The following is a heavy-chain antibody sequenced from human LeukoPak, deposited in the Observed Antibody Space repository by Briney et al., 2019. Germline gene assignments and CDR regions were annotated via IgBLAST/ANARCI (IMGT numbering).Heavy chain of an antibody. V-gene: IGHV3-21*01. CDR3: ARDYGTNSMIVVS. Sequence: GGSLRLSCTASGFTFSTYTMNWVRQAPGKGLEWVSSISSSSYYIYYADSVKGRFTISRDNAKNSLYLQMNSLRDEDTAVYYCARDYGTNSMIVVSWGQGTLVTVSS. CDR1: GFTFSTYT. D-gene: IGHD3-22*01. CDR2: ISSSSYYI. J-gene: IGHJ4*02.